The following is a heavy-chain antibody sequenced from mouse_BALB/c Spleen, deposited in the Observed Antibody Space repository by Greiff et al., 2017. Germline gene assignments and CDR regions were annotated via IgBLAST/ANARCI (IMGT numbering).Heavy chain of an antibody. CDR1: GFNIKDYY. Sequence: VQLQQSGAELVRSGASVKLSCTASGFNIKDYYMHWVKQRPEQGLEWIGWIDPENGDTEYAPKFQGKATMTADTSSNTAYLQLSSLTYEDTAVYYCNAGYYWGQGTTLTVSS. CDR2: IDPENGDT. J-gene: IGHJ2*01. CDR3: NAGYY. V-gene: IGHV14-4*02.